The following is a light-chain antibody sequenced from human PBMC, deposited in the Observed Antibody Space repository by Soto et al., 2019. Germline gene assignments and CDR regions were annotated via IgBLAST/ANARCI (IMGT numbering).Light chain of an antibody. CDR1: QTISSW. J-gene: IGKJ4*01. V-gene: IGKV1-5*03. CDR2: KAS. CDR3: QQANSFPLT. Sequence: DIQMTQSPSTLSGSVGERVAITYRASQTISSWLVWYQQKPGKAPKLLIYKASTLKSGVPSRFSGSGSGTEFTLTISSLQPEDFATYYCQQANSFPLTCGGGTKVDIK.